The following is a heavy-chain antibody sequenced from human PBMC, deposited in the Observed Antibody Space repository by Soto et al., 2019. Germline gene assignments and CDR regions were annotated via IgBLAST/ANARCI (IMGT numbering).Heavy chain of an antibody. CDR1: GGTFSSYG. Sequence: SVKVSCKASGGTFSSYGISWVRQAPGQGLDWMGGIVQMTGSANYAQKFLGRVKITADKYTRTVYMELSSLRSEDTAVYYCASFTDYRNYQGDWFDPWGQGTLVTVSS. J-gene: IGHJ5*02. CDR3: ASFTDYRNYQGDWFDP. CDR2: IVQMTGSA. V-gene: IGHV1-69*06. D-gene: IGHD4-4*01.